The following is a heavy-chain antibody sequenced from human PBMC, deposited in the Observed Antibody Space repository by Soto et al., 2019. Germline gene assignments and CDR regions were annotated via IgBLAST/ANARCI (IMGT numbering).Heavy chain of an antibody. CDR3: ASLGYCSGGSCYSNDAFDI. J-gene: IGHJ3*02. Sequence: VKVSCKASGYTFTSYAMHWVRQAPGQRLEWMGWINAGNGNTKYSQKFQGRVTITRDTSASTAYMELSSLRSEDTAVYYCASLGYCSGGSCYSNDAFDIWGQGTMVTVSS. V-gene: IGHV1-3*01. D-gene: IGHD2-15*01. CDR2: INAGNGNT. CDR1: GYTFTSYA.